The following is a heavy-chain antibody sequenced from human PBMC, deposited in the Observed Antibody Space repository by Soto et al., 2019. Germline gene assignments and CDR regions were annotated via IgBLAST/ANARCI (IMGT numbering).Heavy chain of an antibody. CDR2: ISYDGNNK. D-gene: IGHD6-19*01. CDR3: ARQFDSSGWYYYYYGMDV. J-gene: IGHJ6*02. Sequence: QVQLVESGGGVVQPGRSLRLSCAASGFTFSSFGRHWVRQAPGKGLEWVASISYDGNNKYYADSVQGRFTISRDNSKNTLYLQINSLRAEDTAVYYCARQFDSSGWYYYYYGMDVWGQGTTVTVSS. CDR1: GFTFSSFG. V-gene: IGHV3-30*03.